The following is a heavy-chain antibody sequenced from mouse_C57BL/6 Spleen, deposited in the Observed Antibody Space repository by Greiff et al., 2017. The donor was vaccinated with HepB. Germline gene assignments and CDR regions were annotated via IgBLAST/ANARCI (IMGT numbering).Heavy chain of an antibody. CDR2: INPNNGGT. CDR3: ARRVEGDY. Sequence: EVQLQQSGPELVKPGASVKISCKASGYTFTDYYMNWVKQSHGKSLEWIGDINPNNGGTSYNQKFKGKATLTVDKSSSTAYMELRSLTSEDSAVYYCARRVEGDYWGQGTSVTVSS. J-gene: IGHJ4*01. D-gene: IGHD1-1*02. V-gene: IGHV1-26*01. CDR1: GYTFTDYY.